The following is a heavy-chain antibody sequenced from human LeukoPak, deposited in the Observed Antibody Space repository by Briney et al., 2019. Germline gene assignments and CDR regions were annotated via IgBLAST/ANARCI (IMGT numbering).Heavy chain of an antibody. V-gene: IGHV3-64*01. CDR3: ARELVVAGKRCNSVDY. J-gene: IGHJ4*02. D-gene: IGHD6-19*01. CDR1: GFTFSSYA. CDR2: ISSNGGST. Sequence: PGGSLRLSCAASGFTFSSYAMHWVRQAPGKGLEYVSAISSNGGSTYYANSVKGRFTISRDNSKNTLYLQMGSLRAEDMAVYYCARELVVAGKRCNSVDYWGQGTLVTVSS.